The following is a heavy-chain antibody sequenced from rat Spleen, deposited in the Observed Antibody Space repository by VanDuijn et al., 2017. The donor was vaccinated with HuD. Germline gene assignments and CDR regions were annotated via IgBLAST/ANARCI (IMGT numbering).Heavy chain of an antibody. J-gene: IGHJ3*01. CDR3: ARPSYGYPFAY. CDR1: GFTFSNYG. D-gene: IGHD1-7*01. Sequence: EVQLVESGGGLVQPGRSMKLSCTASGFTFSNYGMAWVRQAPKKGLEWVAYISFDGISTYYRDSVKGRFTISRDNAESTLSLQMDSLRSEDTATYYCARPSYGYPFAYWGQGTLVTVSS. CDR2: ISFDGIST. V-gene: IGHV5-29*01.